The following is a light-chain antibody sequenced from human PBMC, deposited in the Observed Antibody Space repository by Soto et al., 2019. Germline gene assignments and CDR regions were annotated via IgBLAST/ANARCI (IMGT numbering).Light chain of an antibody. V-gene: IGKV1-27*01. CDR2: AAS. CDR1: QGISNF. CDR3: QKYNSAPWT. J-gene: IGKJ1*01. Sequence: DIQMTQSPSSLSASVADRVNISCRASQGISNFVAWFQQKPGKVPKLLIYAASTLQIRVPSRFSGSGSGTDFTLTISSLQPEDIATYYCQKYNSAPWTFGQGTKVEIK.